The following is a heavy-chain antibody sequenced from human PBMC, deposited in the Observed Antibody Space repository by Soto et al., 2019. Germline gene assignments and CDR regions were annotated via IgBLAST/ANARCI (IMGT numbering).Heavy chain of an antibody. CDR3: ARGYSSSRKFDY. CDR2: IWYDGSNK. J-gene: IGHJ4*02. D-gene: IGHD6-6*01. CDR1: GFTFSSYG. Sequence: QVQLVESGGGVVQPGRSLRLSCAASGFTFSSYGMHWVRQAPGKGLEWVAVIWYDGSNKYYEDSVKGRFTISRDNSKNTLYLQMNSLRAEDTAVYYCARGYSSSRKFDYWGQGTLVTVSS. V-gene: IGHV3-33*01.